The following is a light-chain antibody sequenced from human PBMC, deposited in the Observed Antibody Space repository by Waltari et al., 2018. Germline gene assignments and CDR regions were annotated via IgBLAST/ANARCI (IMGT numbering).Light chain of an antibody. CDR1: SSDVRISNS. CDR3: TSYAGINNFPYV. CDR2: EVT. J-gene: IGLJ1*01. Sequence: QSALPQPSSASVSPAQSATISFTATSSDVRISNSFSCYQHHPGKSPKLIIYEVTERPSGVPDRFSGSKSGNTASLTVSGLQADDEADYYCTSYAGINNFPYVFGTGTKVTVL. V-gene: IGLV2-8*01.